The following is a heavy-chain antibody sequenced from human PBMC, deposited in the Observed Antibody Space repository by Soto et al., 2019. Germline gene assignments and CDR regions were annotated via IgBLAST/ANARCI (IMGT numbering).Heavy chain of an antibody. V-gene: IGHV4-59*01. Sequence: SETLSLTCTVSGGSISSYYWSWIRQPPGKGLEWIGYIYYSGSTNYNPSLKSRVTISVDTSKNQFSLKLSSVTAADTAVYYCARDSSGWYGDLFDYWGQGTLVTVSS. CDR2: IYYSGST. CDR3: ARDSSGWYGDLFDY. D-gene: IGHD6-19*01. CDR1: GGSISSYY. J-gene: IGHJ4*02.